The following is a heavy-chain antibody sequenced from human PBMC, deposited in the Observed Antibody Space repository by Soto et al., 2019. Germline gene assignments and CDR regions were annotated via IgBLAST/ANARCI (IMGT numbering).Heavy chain of an antibody. Sequence: ASVKVSCKASGYIFTNYAMHWVRQAPGQRLEWMGWINAANGNTKYSQKFQGRVTITTDTSASTAYMELRSLRSEDTAVYYCASDTVRGVISHHENWGQGTRVTVSS. CDR1: GYIFTNYA. V-gene: IGHV1-3*01. D-gene: IGHD3-10*01. J-gene: IGHJ4*02. CDR2: INAANGNT. CDR3: ASDTVRGVISHHEN.